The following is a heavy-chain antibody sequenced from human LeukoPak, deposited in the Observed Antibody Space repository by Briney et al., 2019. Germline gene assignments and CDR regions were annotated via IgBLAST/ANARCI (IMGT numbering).Heavy chain of an antibody. CDR3: ARGYCTSTSCYLVY. J-gene: IGHJ4*02. D-gene: IGHD2-2*01. V-gene: IGHV3-23*01. Sequence: GGSLRLSCAASGFIFSSYTMTWVRQAPGRGLEWVSGISGSGGSAGSTYHTDSVKGRFTISRDNSKNTLYLQVNSLRAEDTALYYCARGYCTSTSCYLVYWGQGTLVTVSS. CDR1: GFIFSSYT. CDR2: ISGSGGSAGST.